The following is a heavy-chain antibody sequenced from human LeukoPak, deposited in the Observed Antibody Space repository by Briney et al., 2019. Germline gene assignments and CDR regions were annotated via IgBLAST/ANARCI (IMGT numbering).Heavy chain of an antibody. Sequence: GGSLRLSCAASGFTFNSYEMNWVRQAPGKGLEWVSGINWNGGSTGYADSVKGRFTISRDNAKNSLYLQMNSLRAEDTALYYCARAVGYSSSLFDYWGQGTLVTVSS. D-gene: IGHD6-13*01. V-gene: IGHV3-20*04. CDR3: ARAVGYSSSLFDY. CDR1: GFTFNSYE. J-gene: IGHJ4*02. CDR2: INWNGGST.